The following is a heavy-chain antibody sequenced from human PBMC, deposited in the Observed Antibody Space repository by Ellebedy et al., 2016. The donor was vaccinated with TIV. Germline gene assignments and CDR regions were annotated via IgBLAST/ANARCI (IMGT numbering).Heavy chain of an antibody. CDR1: GVSISSSSYY. CDR2: IYYSGTT. D-gene: IGHD3-22*01. J-gene: IGHJ4*02. V-gene: IGHV4-39*02. Sequence: MPSETLSLTCTVSGVSISSSSYYWGWIRQPPGKGLEWIGSIYYSGTTYYNPSLKSRVTISVDTSKNQFSLNLSSVTAADTAVYYCARDYYDSRGYDCWGQGTLVTVSS. CDR3: ARDYYDSRGYDC.